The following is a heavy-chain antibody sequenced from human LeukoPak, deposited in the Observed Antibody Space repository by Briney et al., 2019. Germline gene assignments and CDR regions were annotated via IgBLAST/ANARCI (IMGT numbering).Heavy chain of an antibody. V-gene: IGHV1-69*04. CDR2: IIPVLGTA. CDR1: GCTFSSYA. Sequence: SVKVSCKASGCTFSSYALSWVRQAPGQGLEWMGRIIPVLGTANYAQKFQGRVTITADKSTSTAYMELSSLRSEDTAVYYCARAGTATGLDYWGQGTLVTVSS. CDR3: ARAGTATGLDY. J-gene: IGHJ4*02. D-gene: IGHD2-15*01.